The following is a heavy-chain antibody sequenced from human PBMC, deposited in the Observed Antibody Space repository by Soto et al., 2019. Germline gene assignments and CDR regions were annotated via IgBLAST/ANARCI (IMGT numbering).Heavy chain of an antibody. CDR1: GFTFSNYA. Sequence: GGSLRLSCAASGFTFSNYAMSWVRQAPGKGLERVSGISSTGSSIYYANSVKGRFTISRDNARNSLLLQMNSLRDDDTAVYYCARARDFPSGEKYGLDVWGQGTMVTLSS. J-gene: IGHJ6*01. V-gene: IGHV3-48*02. D-gene: IGHD3-3*01. CDR2: ISSTGSSI. CDR3: ARARDFPSGEKYGLDV.